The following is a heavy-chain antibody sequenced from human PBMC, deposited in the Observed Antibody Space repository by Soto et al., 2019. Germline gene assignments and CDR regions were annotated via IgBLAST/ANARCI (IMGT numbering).Heavy chain of an antibody. Sequence: GGSLRLSCAASGFTFSSYAFNWVRQAPGKGLEWVAVISYDGSNKFYADSVKGRFTISRDNSKNTLYLQMNSLRPEDTAVYYCAKTDSSTWVFLFDYWGQGILVTVSS. V-gene: IGHV3-30-3*01. CDR2: ISYDGSNK. D-gene: IGHD3-22*01. J-gene: IGHJ4*02. CDR1: GFTFSSYA. CDR3: AKTDSSTWVFLFDY.